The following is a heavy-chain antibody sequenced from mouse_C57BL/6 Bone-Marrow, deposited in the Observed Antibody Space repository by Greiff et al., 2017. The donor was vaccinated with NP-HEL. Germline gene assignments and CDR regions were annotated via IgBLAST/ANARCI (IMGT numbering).Heavy chain of an antibody. V-gene: IGHV1-82*01. CDR3: ARRRWITTVVADY. CDR2: IYPGDGDT. D-gene: IGHD1-1*01. CDR1: GYAFSSSW. J-gene: IGHJ2*01. Sequence: QVQLQQSGPELVKPGASVKISCKASGYAFSSSWMNWVKQRPGKGLEWIGRIYPGDGDTNYNGKFKGKATLTADKSSSTAYMQLSSLTSEDSAVYFCARRRWITTVVADYWGQGTTRTVSS.